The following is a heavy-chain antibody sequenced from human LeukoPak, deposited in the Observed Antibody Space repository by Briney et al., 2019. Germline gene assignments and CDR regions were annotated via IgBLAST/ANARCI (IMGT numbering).Heavy chain of an antibody. V-gene: IGHV3-33*06. Sequence: PGGSLRLSCAASGLTFSSYGMHWVRQAPGKGLEWVAVIWYDGSNKYYADSVKGRFTISRDNSKNTLYLQMNSLRAEDTAVYYCAKYSSSWSQYNWFDPWGQGTLVTVSS. J-gene: IGHJ5*02. CDR2: IWYDGSNK. CDR3: AKYSSSWSQYNWFDP. CDR1: GLTFSSYG. D-gene: IGHD6-13*01.